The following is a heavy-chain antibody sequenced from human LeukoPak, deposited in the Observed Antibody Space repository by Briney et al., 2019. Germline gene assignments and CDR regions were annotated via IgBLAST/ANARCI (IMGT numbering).Heavy chain of an antibody. J-gene: IGHJ4*02. CDR3: AKDMDTAMVFDY. D-gene: IGHD5-18*01. CDR2: IIGSGGST. CDR1: GFTFSRYA. Sequence: GGSLRLSCAASGFTFSRYAMSWVRQAPGEGLEWVSAIIGSGGSTYYADSVKGRFTISRDNSKNTLYLQMHSLRAEDTAVYYCAKDMDTAMVFDYWGQGTLVTVSS. V-gene: IGHV3-23*01.